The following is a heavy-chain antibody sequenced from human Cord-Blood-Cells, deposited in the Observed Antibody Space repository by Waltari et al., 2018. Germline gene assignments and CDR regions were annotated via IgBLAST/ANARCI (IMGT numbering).Heavy chain of an antibody. Sequence: QVQLVESGGGVVQPGRSLRLSCAAAGCTFSSYAMHWVRQAPGKGLEWVAVISYDGSNKYYADSVKGRFTISRDNSKNTLYLQMNSLRAEDMAVYYCARDVTTVTFDYWGQGTLVTVSS. CDR2: ISYDGSNK. J-gene: IGHJ4*02. CDR1: GCTFSSYA. V-gene: IGHV3-30-3*01. CDR3: ARDVTTVTFDY. D-gene: IGHD4-17*01.